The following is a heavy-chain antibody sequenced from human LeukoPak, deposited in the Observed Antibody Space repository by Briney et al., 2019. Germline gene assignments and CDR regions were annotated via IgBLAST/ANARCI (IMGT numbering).Heavy chain of an antibody. CDR1: GYTFTSYG. Sequence: ASVKVSCKASGYTFTSYGTSWVRQAPGQGLVWMGWISAYNGNTNYAQKLQGRVTMTTDTSTSTAYMEMRSLRSDDTAVYYSARDRAWSGYNVGMDVWGQGTTVTVSS. V-gene: IGHV1-18*01. J-gene: IGHJ6*02. CDR2: ISAYNGNT. CDR3: ARDRAWSGYNVGMDV. D-gene: IGHD3-3*01.